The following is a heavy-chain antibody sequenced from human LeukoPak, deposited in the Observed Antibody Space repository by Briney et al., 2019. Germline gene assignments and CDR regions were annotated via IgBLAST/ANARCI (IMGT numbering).Heavy chain of an antibody. CDR2: ISSSSSTI. CDR3: ARDHHRRLYDSQARDTFDI. V-gene: IGHV3-48*01. D-gene: IGHD3-22*01. Sequence: GGSLRLPCEASGFTFSSYSMNWVRQAPGKGLEWVSYISSSSSTIYYADSVKGRFTISRDNAKNSLYLQMNSLRAEDTAVYYCARDHHRRLYDSQARDTFDIWGQGTMVTVSS. CDR1: GFTFSSYS. J-gene: IGHJ3*02.